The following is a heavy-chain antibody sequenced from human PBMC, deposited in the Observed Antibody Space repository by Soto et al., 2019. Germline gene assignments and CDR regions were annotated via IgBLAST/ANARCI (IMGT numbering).Heavy chain of an antibody. CDR3: ARCGGSSTYRYNWFDP. D-gene: IGHD2-15*01. Sequence: SETLSLTCTVSGGSISSSSYYWGWIRQPPGKGLEWIGSIYYSGSTYYNPSLKSRVTISVDTSKNQFSMKLSSVTAADTAVYYCARCGGSSTYRYNWFDPWGQGTLVTVSS. V-gene: IGHV4-39*01. CDR2: IYYSGST. CDR1: GGSISSSSYY. J-gene: IGHJ5*02.